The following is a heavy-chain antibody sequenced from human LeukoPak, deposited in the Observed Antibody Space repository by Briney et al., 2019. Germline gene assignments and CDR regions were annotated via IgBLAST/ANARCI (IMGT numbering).Heavy chain of an antibody. D-gene: IGHD4-17*01. J-gene: IGHJ6*03. V-gene: IGHV4-4*07. CDR2: IYTSGST. CDR1: GGSISSYY. Sequence: SETLSLTCTVSGGSISSYYWSWIRQPAGKGLEWIGRIYTSGSTNYNTSLKSRVTMSADTSKNQFSLKLSSVTAADTAVYYCARTRNNYGNYYYMDVWGKGTTVTVSS. CDR3: ARTRNNYGNYYYMDV.